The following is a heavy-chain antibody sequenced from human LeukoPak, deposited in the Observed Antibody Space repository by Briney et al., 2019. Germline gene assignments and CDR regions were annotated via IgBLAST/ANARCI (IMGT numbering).Heavy chain of an antibody. D-gene: IGHD6-6*01. J-gene: IGHJ6*02. CDR3: ARDLYSSSSPYYYYGMDV. V-gene: IGHV3-30*14. CDR2: MSYDGSNK. Sequence: GGSLRLSCAASGFTFSTYPMHWVRQAPGKGLEWVALMSYDGSNKYYADSVKGRFTISRHNSKNTLYLQMNSLRAEDTAVYYCARDLYSSSSPYYYYGMDVWGQGTTVTVSS. CDR1: GFTFSTYP.